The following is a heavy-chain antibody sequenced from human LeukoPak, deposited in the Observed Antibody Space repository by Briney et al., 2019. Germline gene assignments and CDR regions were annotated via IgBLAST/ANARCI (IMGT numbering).Heavy chain of an antibody. D-gene: IGHD3-16*01. CDR2: MNPNSGNT. CDR3: ARGPYYDYVWGILYYYYGMDV. V-gene: IGHV1-8*01. Sequence: ASVKVSCKASGYTFTSYDINWVRQATGQGLEWMGWMNPNSGNTGYAQKFQGRVTMTRNTSISTAYMELSSLRSEDTAVYYCARGPYYDYVWGILYYYYGMDVWGQGTTVTVSS. J-gene: IGHJ6*02. CDR1: GYTFTSYD.